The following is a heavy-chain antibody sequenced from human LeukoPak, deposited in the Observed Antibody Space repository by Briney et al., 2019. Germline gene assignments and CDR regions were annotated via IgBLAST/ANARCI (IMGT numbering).Heavy chain of an antibody. CDR1: GYSFTCYW. D-gene: IGHD2-8*01. J-gene: IGHJ6*02. V-gene: IGHV5-51*01. CDR3: ARRQASCSNGVCYTLYDMDV. Sequence: GESLKISCKGSGYSFTCYWIGWVRQMPGKGLEWMGIIYSGDSDTRYSPSFQGQVTISADKSISTPYLQWSSLKASDTAMYYCARRQASCSNGVCYTLYDMDVWGQGTTVTVSS. CDR2: IYSGDSDT.